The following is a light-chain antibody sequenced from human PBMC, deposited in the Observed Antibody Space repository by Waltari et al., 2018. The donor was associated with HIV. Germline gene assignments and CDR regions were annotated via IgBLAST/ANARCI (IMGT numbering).Light chain of an antibody. CDR1: QNIGTY. Sequence: DIQMTQSPPALSTSVGDRVIITCRASQNIGTYLNWYQQRPGEAPKALIYRASTLQSGVSSRFSGSGSGTEFTLTITGLQFEDFATYICQQSFSSPTFGPGTKLEI. CDR3: QQSFSSPT. CDR2: RAS. J-gene: IGKJ3*01. V-gene: IGKV1-39*01.